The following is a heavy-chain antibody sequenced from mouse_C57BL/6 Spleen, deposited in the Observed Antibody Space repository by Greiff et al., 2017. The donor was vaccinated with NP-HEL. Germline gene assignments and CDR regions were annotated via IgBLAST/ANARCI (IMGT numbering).Heavy chain of an antibody. CDR3: ARNGQLRPPYLDY. CDR2: IYPGDGDT. V-gene: IGHV1-82*01. CDR1: GYAFSSSW. Sequence: QVQLQQSGPELVKPGASVKISCKASGYAFSSSWMNWVKQRPGKGLEWIGRIYPGDGDTNYNGKFKGKATLTADKPSSTAYMQLSSLTSEDSAVYFCARNGQLRPPYLDYWGQGTTLTVSS. D-gene: IGHD3-2*02. J-gene: IGHJ2*01.